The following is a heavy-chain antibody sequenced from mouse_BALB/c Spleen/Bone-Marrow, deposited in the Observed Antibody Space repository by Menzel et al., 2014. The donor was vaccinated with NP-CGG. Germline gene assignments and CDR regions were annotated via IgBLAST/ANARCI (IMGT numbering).Heavy chain of an antibody. CDR2: INPSNGRT. Sequence: QLEESGAELGKPGASGKLSCKASGYTFTSYWMHWVKQRPGQGLEWIGEINPSNGRTNYNEKFRGKATLTADKSSSTVYMQLSSLTAEDSAVYFCAREEVRRLAWFVYWGQGTQVSVSA. V-gene: IGHV1S81*02. CDR3: AREEVRRLAWFVY. J-gene: IGHJ3*01. CDR1: GYTFTSYW.